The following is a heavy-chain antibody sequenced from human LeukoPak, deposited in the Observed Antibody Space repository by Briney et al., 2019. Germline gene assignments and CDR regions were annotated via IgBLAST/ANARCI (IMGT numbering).Heavy chain of an antibody. CDR3: ARYCSSTSCYTQGAFDI. Sequence: ASVNVSCKASGYTFTIYCISWVRQAPGQGCEWVGWISAYNGNTNYAQKHQGRVTMTTDTSTSTACMELRSLRSDDTAVYYCARYCSSTSCYTQGAFDIWGQGTMVTVSS. J-gene: IGHJ3*02. D-gene: IGHD2-2*01. CDR1: GYTFTIYC. CDR2: ISAYNGNT. V-gene: IGHV1-18*01.